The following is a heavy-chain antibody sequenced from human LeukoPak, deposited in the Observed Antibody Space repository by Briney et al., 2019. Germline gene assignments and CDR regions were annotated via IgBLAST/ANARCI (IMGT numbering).Heavy chain of an antibody. J-gene: IGHJ4*02. V-gene: IGHV1-24*01. CDR3: TTRSGDFWSGFVN. CDR2: FDPEEAKM. D-gene: IGHD3-3*01. CDR1: GNSPSELS. Sequence: ASVTVSCKVSGNSPSELSIQWVRQAPGKGLECMGGFDPEEAKMVYAQNFQGRVTMTEDTSTQTAYMELSGMTSPDTAVYYCTTRSGDFWSGFVNWGQGTLVTVSS.